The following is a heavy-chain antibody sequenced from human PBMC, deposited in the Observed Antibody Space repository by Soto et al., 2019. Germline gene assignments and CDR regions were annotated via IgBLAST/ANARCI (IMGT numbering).Heavy chain of an antibody. CDR2: ISSSSTYI. CDR1: GFTFSGYS. V-gene: IGHV3-21*01. D-gene: IGHD3-10*01. J-gene: IGHJ6*03. CDR3: TRDPGPNGAYYYYMDV. Sequence: PGGSLRLSCAVFGFTFSGYSMNWVRQAPGKGLEWVSSISSSSTYIYYVASVKGRFTISRDNAKNSLYLQMSSLRAEDTAVYYCTRDPGPNGAYYYYMDVWGKGTTVTVS.